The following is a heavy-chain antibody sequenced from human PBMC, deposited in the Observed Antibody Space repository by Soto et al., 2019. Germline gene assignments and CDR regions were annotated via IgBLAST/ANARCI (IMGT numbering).Heavy chain of an antibody. V-gene: IGHV3-73*01. J-gene: IGHJ4*02. CDR2: IRSKANSYAT. CDR1: GFTFSGSA. Sequence: GGSLRLSCAASGFTFSGSAMHWVRQASGKGLEWVGRIRSKANSYATAYAASVKGRFTISRDDSKNTAYLQMNSLKTEDTAVYYCTRHGFSSGDDYWGQGTLVTVSS. D-gene: IGHD3-22*01. CDR3: TRHGFSSGDDY.